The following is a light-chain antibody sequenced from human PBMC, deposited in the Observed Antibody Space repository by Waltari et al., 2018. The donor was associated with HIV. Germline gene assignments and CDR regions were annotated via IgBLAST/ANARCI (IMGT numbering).Light chain of an antibody. V-gene: IGLV6-57*01. Sequence: NFILTHSHSVSESPGKTVTLSCARSSGGIGSTYIQWYQPRPGRSTDPVIYEDSQRPSGVPSRFSGSVNSSSNSASLTISGLKTEDEADYFCQSYYGTTVVFGGGTRLTVL. CDR1: SGGIGSTY. CDR3: QSYYGTTVV. J-gene: IGLJ2*01. CDR2: EDS.